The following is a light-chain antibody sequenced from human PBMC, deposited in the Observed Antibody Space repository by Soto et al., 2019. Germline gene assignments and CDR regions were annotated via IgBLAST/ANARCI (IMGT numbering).Light chain of an antibody. CDR2: DVS. J-gene: IGKJ4*01. CDR3: QQGYSIHALT. Sequence: DIQMTQSPSSLSASVGDRVNMTCRASRSISRYLSWYQHKPGRAPRLLISDVSTLQSGVPGRFRGSGSETEFTLTITYVQPEDFATYYYQQGYSIHALTFGGGTKVDNK. V-gene: IGKV1-39*01. CDR1: RSISRY.